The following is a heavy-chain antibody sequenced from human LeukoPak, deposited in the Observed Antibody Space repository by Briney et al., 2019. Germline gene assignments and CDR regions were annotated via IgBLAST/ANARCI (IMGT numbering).Heavy chain of an antibody. D-gene: IGHD2-2*01. J-gene: IGHJ6*03. V-gene: IGHV1-8*01. CDR2: MNPNSGNT. Sequence: ASVKVSCKASEYTFTNYDINWVRQATGQGLEWMGWMNPNSGNTGYAQKFQGRVTMTRNTSISTAYMELSSLRSEDTAVYYCARGEIVVVPAATYYYYYYMDVWGKGTTVTVSS. CDR1: EYTFTNYD. CDR3: ARGEIVVVPAATYYYYYYMDV.